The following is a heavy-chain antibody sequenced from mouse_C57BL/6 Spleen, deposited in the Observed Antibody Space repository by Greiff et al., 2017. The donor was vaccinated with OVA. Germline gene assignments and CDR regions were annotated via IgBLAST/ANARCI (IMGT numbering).Heavy chain of an antibody. CDR2: IRNKANGYTT. CDR3: ARYISSSGSFAY. CDR1: GFTFTDYY. J-gene: IGHJ3*01. D-gene: IGHD3-2*02. V-gene: IGHV7-3*01. Sequence: EVKVVESGGGLVQPGGSLSLSCAASGFTFTDYYMSWVRQPPGKALEWLGFIRNKANGYTTEYSASVKGRFTISRDNSQSILYLQMNALRAEDSATYYCARYISSSGSFAYWGQGTLVTVSA.